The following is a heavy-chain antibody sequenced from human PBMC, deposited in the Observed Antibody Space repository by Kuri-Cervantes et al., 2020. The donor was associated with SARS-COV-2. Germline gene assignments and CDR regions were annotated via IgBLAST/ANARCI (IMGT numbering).Heavy chain of an antibody. J-gene: IGHJ4*02. V-gene: IGHV3-30-3*01. CDR1: GFTFSSYA. D-gene: IGHD3-10*01. CDR3: ARDASVRFGEVYFDY. CDR2: ISYDGSNK. Sequence: GGSLRLSCAASGFTFSSYAMHWVRQAPGKGLEWVAVISYDGSNKYYADSVKGRLTISRDNSKNTLNLQMNSLRAEDTAVYYCARDASVRFGEVYFDYWGQGTLVTVSS.